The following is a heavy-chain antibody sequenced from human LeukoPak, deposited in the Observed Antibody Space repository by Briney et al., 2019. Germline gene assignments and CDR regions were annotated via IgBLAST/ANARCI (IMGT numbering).Heavy chain of an antibody. V-gene: IGHV4-39*07. Sequence: PSETLSLTCTVSGGSISSSSYYWGWIRQPPGKGLEWIGSIYYSGSTYYNPSLKSRVTISVDTFKNQFSLKLSSVTAADTAVYYCARGRITMVRGVIRGLNWFDPWGQGTLVTVSS. CDR3: ARGRITMVRGVIRGLNWFDP. D-gene: IGHD3-10*01. CDR2: IYYSGST. J-gene: IGHJ5*02. CDR1: GGSISSSSYY.